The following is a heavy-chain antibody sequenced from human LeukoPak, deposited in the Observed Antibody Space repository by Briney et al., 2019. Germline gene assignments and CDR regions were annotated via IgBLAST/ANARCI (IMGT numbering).Heavy chain of an antibody. Sequence: GGSLRLSCAASGFTFSSYPMHWVRQAPGKGLEWVAVISYDGSNKYYADSVKGRFTISRDNSKNTLYLQMNSLRAEDTAVYYCAKDPVGYSYGYSGDYYFDYWGQGTLVTVSS. D-gene: IGHD5-18*01. CDR1: GFTFSSYP. J-gene: IGHJ4*02. V-gene: IGHV3-30*04. CDR3: AKDPVGYSYGYSGDYYFDY. CDR2: ISYDGSNK.